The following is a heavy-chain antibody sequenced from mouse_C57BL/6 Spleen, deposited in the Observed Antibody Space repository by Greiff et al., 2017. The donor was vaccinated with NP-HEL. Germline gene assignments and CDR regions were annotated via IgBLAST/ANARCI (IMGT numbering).Heavy chain of an antibody. CDR3: ARYYFPYWYFDV. D-gene: IGHD1-1*01. V-gene: IGHV1-80*01. Sequence: QVQLQQSGAELVKPGASVKISCKASGYAFSSYWMNWVKQRPGKGLEWIGQIYPGDGDTNYNGKFKGKATLTADKSSSTAYMQLSSLTSEDSAVYFCARYYFPYWYFDVWGTGTTVTVSS. CDR1: GYAFSSYW. CDR2: IYPGDGDT. J-gene: IGHJ1*03.